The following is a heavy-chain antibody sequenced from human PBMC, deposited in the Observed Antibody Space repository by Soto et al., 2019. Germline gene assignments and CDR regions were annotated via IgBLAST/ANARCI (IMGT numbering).Heavy chain of an antibody. CDR1: GFTFSSYA. D-gene: IGHD3-10*01. CDR2: ISYDGSNK. CDR3: AREYGRGNYYGSGSTPFYYYYGMDV. V-gene: IGHV3-30-3*01. J-gene: IGHJ6*02. Sequence: GGSLRLSCAASGFTFSSYAMHWVRQAPGKGLEWVAVISYDGSNKYYADSVKGRFTISRDNSKNTLYLQMNSLRAEDTAVYYCAREYGRGNYYGSGSTPFYYYYGMDVWGQGTTVTVSS.